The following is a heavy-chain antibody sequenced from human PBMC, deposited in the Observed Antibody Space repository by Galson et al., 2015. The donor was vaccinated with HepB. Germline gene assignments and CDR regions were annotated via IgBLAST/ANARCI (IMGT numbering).Heavy chain of an antibody. D-gene: IGHD2-15*01. V-gene: IGHV4-39*07. CDR1: GGSISSSSYY. Sequence: SETLSLTCTVSGGSISSSSYYWGWIRQPPGKGLEWIGSIYYSGSTYYNPSLKSRVTISVDTSKNQFSLKLSSVTAADTAVYYCARELVAATTDYWGQGTLVTVSS. J-gene: IGHJ4*02. CDR3: ARELVAATTDY. CDR2: IYYSGST.